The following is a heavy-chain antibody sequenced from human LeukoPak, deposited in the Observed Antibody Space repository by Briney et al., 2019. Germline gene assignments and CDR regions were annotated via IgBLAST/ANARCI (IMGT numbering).Heavy chain of an antibody. CDR3: ARVLGSGSYYNVPKPDYYYYGMDV. J-gene: IGHJ6*02. V-gene: IGHV4-59*08. CDR2: IYYSGST. CDR1: GGSISSYY. D-gene: IGHD3-10*01. Sequence: SETLSLTCTVSGGSISSYYWSWIRQPPGKGLEWIGYIYYSGSTNYNPSLKSRVTISVDTSKNQFSLKLSSVTAADTAVYYCARVLGSGSYYNVPKPDYYYYGMDVWGQGTTVTVSS.